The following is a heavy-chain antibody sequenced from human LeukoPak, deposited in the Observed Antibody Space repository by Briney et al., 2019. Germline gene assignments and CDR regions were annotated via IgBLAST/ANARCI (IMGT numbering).Heavy chain of an antibody. V-gene: IGHV3-21*01. J-gene: IGHJ3*01. D-gene: IGHD6-25*01. CDR3: ASPTGRGGYPTDSFDV. CDR1: GFTFSSYS. CDR2: ISNSGSYI. Sequence: PGGSLRLSCAASGFTFSSYSMNWVRQAPGKGLEWVSSISNSGSYIYYADSVKGRFTISRDNAKNSLYLQMNSLRAEDTAVYYCASPTGRGGYPTDSFDVWRQATMVTVS.